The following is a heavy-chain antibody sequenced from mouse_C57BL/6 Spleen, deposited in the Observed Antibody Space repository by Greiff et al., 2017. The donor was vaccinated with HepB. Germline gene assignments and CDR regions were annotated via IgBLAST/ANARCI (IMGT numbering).Heavy chain of an antibody. CDR2: ISSGGDYI. J-gene: IGHJ2*01. CDR3: TRDGYGSSHFDY. Sequence: EVHLVESGEGLVKPGGSLKLSCAASGFTFSSYAMSWVRQTPEKRLEWVAYISSGGDYIYYADTVKGRFTISRDNARNTLYLQMSSLKSEDTAMYYCTRDGYGSSHFDYWGQGTTLTVSS. CDR1: GFTFSSYA. V-gene: IGHV5-9-1*02. D-gene: IGHD1-1*01.